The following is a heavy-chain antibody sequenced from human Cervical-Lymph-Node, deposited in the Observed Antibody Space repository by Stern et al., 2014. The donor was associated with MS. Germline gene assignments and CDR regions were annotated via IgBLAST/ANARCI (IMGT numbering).Heavy chain of an antibody. J-gene: IGHJ3*02. CDR3: ARGVLGSESAFDM. D-gene: IGHD1-26*01. V-gene: IGHV1-18*01. Sequence: APLVQSGAEVKKPGASVKVSCKASGYTVTSYGISWVRQAPGQGLEWMGLISDYNGNTNYAQRLQGRVTMTTDTSTSTAYMELRSLRSDDTAVYYCARGVLGSESAFDMWGQGTMVTVSS. CDR2: ISDYNGNT. CDR1: GYTVTSYG.